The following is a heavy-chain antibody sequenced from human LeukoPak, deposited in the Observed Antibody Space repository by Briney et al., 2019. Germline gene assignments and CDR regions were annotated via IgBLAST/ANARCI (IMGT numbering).Heavy chain of an antibody. Sequence: GGSLRLSCAASGFAFSSYAMHWVRQGPGKGLEWVALISYDGGSKYYADSVKGRITISRDNSKNTLHLQMNSLSTEDTAVYYCARVKGGIATAGNYFDYWGQGTLVTVSS. CDR2: ISYDGGSK. J-gene: IGHJ4*02. CDR3: ARVKGGIATAGNYFDY. CDR1: GFAFSSYA. D-gene: IGHD6-13*01. V-gene: IGHV3-30-3*01.